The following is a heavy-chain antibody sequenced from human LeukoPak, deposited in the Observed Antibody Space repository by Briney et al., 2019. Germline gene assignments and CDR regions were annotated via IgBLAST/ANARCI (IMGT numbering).Heavy chain of an antibody. CDR1: GYTFTSYG. CDR2: ISPYNGNT. J-gene: IGHJ5*02. V-gene: IGHV1-18*01. CDR3: AAVGGALDSYNYFDP. Sequence: ASVKVSCKASGYTFTSYGISRVRQAPGQGLEWMGWISPYNGNTNYPQKLQGRVTMTTDTSTSTAYMELRSLRSDDTAVYYCAAVGGALDSYNYFDPWGQGTLVTVSS. D-gene: IGHD3-16*01.